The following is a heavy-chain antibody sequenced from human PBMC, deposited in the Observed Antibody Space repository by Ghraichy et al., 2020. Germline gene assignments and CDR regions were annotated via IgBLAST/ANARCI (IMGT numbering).Heavy chain of an antibody. D-gene: IGHD5-24*01. CDR1: GYTFTSYD. V-gene: IGHV1-8*01. Sequence: ASVKVSCKASGYTFTSYDINWVRQATGPGLEWMGWMNPNSGNTGYAQKFQGRVTMTRNTSISTAYMELSSLRSEDTAVYYCARAVEMATYRYWYFDLWGRGTLVTVSS. CDR3: ARAVEMATYRYWYFDL. CDR2: MNPNSGNT. J-gene: IGHJ2*01.